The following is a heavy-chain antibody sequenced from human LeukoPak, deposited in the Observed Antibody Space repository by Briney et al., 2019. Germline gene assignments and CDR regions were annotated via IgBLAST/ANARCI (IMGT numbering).Heavy chain of an antibody. J-gene: IGHJ6*02. CDR2: MNPNSGNT. D-gene: IGHD3-22*01. CDR3: ARGLPGLGYYYGLDV. V-gene: IGHV1-8*02. Sequence: ASVTVSCTASGGTFSSYAISWVRQATGQGLEWMGWMNPNSGNTGYAQKFQGRVTMTRNTSISTAYMELSSLRSEDTAVYYCARGLPGLGYYYGLDVWGQGTTVTVSS. CDR1: GGTFSSYA.